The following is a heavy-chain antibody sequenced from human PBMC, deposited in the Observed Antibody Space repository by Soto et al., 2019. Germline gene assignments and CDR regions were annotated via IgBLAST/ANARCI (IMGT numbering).Heavy chain of an antibody. Sequence: SETLSLTCAVYGGSFSGYYWTWIRQPPGKGLEWVGEINHRGSTNYNPSLKSRVTTSVDTSKNQFSLRLSSVTAADTAVYYCARQGVIDYYFDYWGQGTLVTVSS. CDR3: ARQGVIDYYFDY. J-gene: IGHJ4*02. V-gene: IGHV4-34*01. CDR2: INHRGST. CDR1: GGSFSGYY. D-gene: IGHD2-21*01.